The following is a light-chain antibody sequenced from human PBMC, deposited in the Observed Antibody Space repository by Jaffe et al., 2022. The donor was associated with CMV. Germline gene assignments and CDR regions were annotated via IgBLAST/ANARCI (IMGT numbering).Light chain of an antibody. Sequence: DIQMTQSPSSLSASIGDRVTITCRASGRINTFLNWYQHKPGKVPRLLVSSASTLETGVPSRFSASGSGTTFTLTISSLQPEDFATYYCQQSYSTLPLTFGGGTTV. J-gene: IGKJ4*01. V-gene: IGKV1-39*01. CDR2: SAS. CDR3: QQSYSTLPLT. CDR1: GRINTF.